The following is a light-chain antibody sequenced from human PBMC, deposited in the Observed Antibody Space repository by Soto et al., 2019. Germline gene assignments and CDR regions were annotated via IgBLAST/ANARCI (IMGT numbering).Light chain of an antibody. CDR2: EVS. CDR3: SSHGGANNFYV. V-gene: IGLV2-8*01. Sequence: QSALTQPASVSGSPGQSITISCTGTSGDIGSYNRVSWYQQHPGKAPKLIIYEVSKRPSGVPDRFSASKSGNTASLTVSGLQAEDEADYYCSSHGGANNFYVFGTGTKLTVL. CDR1: SGDIGSYNR. J-gene: IGLJ1*01.